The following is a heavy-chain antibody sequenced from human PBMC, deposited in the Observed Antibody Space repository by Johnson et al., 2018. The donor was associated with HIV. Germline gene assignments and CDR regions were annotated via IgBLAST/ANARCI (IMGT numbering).Heavy chain of an antibody. J-gene: IGHJ3*02. CDR3: ERERTYSSGYAFDI. Sequence: VQLLESGGGVVQPGRSLRLSCAASGFTFSSYAMHWVRQAPGKGLEWVAVISYDGSNKYYADSVKVRFTISRDNSKNTLYLQMNSLRAEDTAVYYCERERTYSSGYAFDIWGQGTMVTVSS. CDR1: GFTFSSYA. V-gene: IGHV3-30*04. CDR2: ISYDGSNK. D-gene: IGHD6-19*01.